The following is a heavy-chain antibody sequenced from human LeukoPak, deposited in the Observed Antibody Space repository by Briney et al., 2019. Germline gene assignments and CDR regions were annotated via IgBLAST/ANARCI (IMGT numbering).Heavy chain of an antibody. CDR1: GFTFSAYS. D-gene: IGHD7-27*01. V-gene: IGHV3-48*02. CDR2: LSLSSDII. CDR3: ARDHNWGFDY. J-gene: IGHJ4*02. Sequence: PGGSLRLSCAASGFTFSAYSMNWVRQAPGKGLEWISYLSLSSDIIYYADSVKGRFTISGDKSKSSLYLQMNSLRDEDTAVYYCARDHNWGFDYWGQGTLVTVSS.